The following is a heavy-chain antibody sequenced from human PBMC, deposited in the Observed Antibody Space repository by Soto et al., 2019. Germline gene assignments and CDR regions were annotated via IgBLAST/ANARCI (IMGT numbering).Heavy chain of an antibody. Sequence: QVQLQQWGAGLLKPSETLSLTCAVYGGSFSGYYWSWIRQPPGKGLEWIGEINHSGSTNYNPSLKSRVTISVDTSKNQFSLKLSSVTAADTAVYYCAREAGGEVVVVTASNWGQGTLVTVSS. J-gene: IGHJ4*02. CDR3: AREAGGEVVVVTASN. D-gene: IGHD2-21*02. V-gene: IGHV4-34*01. CDR2: INHSGST. CDR1: GGSFSGYY.